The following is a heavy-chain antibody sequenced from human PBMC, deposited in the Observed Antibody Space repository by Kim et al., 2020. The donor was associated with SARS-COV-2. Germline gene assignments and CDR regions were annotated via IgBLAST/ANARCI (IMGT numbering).Heavy chain of an antibody. V-gene: IGHV1-18*01. J-gene: IGHJ4*02. CDR2: MNANNGYT. CDR1: GYTFSTYG. Sequence: ASVKVSCKASGYTFSTYGISWVRQAPGQGLEWMGWMNANNGYTKYSQKFQGRVTMTTDTSATTTYMELRSLRSDDTAVYYCARGRWSRGSGCIFEYWGQG. D-gene: IGHD6-19*01. CDR3: ARGRWSRGSGCIFEY.